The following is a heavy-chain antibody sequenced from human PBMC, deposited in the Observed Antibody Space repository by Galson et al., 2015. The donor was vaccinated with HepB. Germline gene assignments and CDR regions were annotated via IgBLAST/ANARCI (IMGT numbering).Heavy chain of an antibody. V-gene: IGHV3-7*01. D-gene: IGHD2-2*01. CDR2: IKQDGSEK. J-gene: IGHJ6*03. CDR3: ARLRSTSCYVCYYYYYMDV. CDR1: GFTFSSYW. Sequence: SLRLSCAASGFTFSSYWMSWVRQAPGKGLEWVANIKQDGSEKYYVDSVKGRFTISRDNAKNSLYLQMNSLRAEDTAVYYCARLRSTSCYVCYYYYYMDVWGKGTTVTASS.